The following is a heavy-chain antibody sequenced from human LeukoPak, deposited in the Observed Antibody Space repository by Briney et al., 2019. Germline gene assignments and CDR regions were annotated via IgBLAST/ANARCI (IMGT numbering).Heavy chain of an antibody. J-gene: IGHJ4*02. CDR2: IGGSGGST. V-gene: IGHV3-23*01. D-gene: IGHD6-19*01. CDR1: GFTFSSYS. CDR3: AKVSKPSGWMFDC. Sequence: GGSLRLSCAASGFTFSSYSMNWARQAPGKALEWVSSIGGSGGSTYYADSVKGRFTISRDNSKNTLYLQMNSLRAEDTAVYYCAKVSKPSGWMFDCWGQGTLVTVSS.